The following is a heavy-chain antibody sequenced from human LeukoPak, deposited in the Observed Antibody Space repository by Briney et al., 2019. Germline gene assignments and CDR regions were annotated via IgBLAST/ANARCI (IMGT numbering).Heavy chain of an antibody. CDR3: AREGYCSGGSCHPDNWFDP. V-gene: IGHV3-23*01. D-gene: IGHD2-15*01. CDR2: ISGSGGST. J-gene: IGHJ5*02. Sequence: GGSLRLSCAASGFTFSSYAMSWVRQAPGKGLEWVSAISGSGGSTYYADSVKGRFTISRDNAKNSLYLQMNSQRAEDTAVYYCAREGYCSGGSCHPDNWFDPWGQGTLVTVSS. CDR1: GFTFSSYA.